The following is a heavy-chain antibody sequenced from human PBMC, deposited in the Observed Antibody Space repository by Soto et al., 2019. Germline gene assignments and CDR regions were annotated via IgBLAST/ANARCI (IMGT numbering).Heavy chain of an antibody. J-gene: IGHJ6*02. CDR2: IGGSGGNT. V-gene: IGHV3-23*01. D-gene: IGHD1-26*01. CDR1: GFTFSSYA. Sequence: EVQLLESGGGLVQPGGSLRLSCAASGFTFSSYAMSWVRQAPGKGLEWVSAIGGSGGNTYYADSVKGRFTISRANSKNTLYLQRNSLRAEHTAVYYCAKESGGELVSPSYYGMAVWGQGTTVTVS. CDR3: AKESGGELVSPSYYGMAV.